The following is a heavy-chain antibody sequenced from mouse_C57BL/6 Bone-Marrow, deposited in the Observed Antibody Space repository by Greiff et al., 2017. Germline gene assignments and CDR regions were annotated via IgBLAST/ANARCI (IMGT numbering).Heavy chain of an antibody. J-gene: IGHJ2*01. D-gene: IGHD2-1*01. CDR2: IYPGGGYT. V-gene: IGHV1-63*01. CDR3: ARRGDYGNYVGYFDY. Sequence: QVQLQQSGAELVRPGTSVKMSCKASGYTFTNYWIGWAKQRPGHGLEWIGDIYPGGGYTNYNEKFKGKATLTAGKSSSTAYMQFSSLTSEDSAIYYCARRGDYGNYVGYFDYWGQGTTLTVSS. CDR1: GYTFTNYW.